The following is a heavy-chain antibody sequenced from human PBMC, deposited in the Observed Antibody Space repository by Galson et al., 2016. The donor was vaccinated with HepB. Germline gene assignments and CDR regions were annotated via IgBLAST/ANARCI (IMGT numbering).Heavy chain of an antibody. CDR2: ISSSSDTI. Sequence: SLRLSCAASGFTFNTYGMNWVRQAPGKGLEWISFISSSSDTIHYADSVKGRFTISRDNAKNALYLQMNSLRDEDMAVYYCARNPDVNIILHHWGQGTLVTVSS. J-gene: IGHJ1*01. CDR3: ARNPDVNIILHH. V-gene: IGHV3-48*02. D-gene: IGHD2/OR15-2a*01. CDR1: GFTFNTYG.